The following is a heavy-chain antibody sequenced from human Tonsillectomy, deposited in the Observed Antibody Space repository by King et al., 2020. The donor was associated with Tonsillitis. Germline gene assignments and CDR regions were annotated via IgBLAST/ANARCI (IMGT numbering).Heavy chain of an antibody. Sequence: LQLQESGPGLVKPSETLSLTCIVSGGSISNSSYYWGWIRQPPGKGLEWIGSIYYGGSAYYNPPLKSRVSMTVDTSKNQFSLKLTSVTAADTAVYYCARHDVSIHLWSTTADYWGQGTLVTVSS. CDR3: ARHDVSIHLWSTTADY. CDR2: IYYGGSA. J-gene: IGHJ4*02. D-gene: IGHD5-18*01. V-gene: IGHV4-39*01. CDR1: GGSISNSSYY.